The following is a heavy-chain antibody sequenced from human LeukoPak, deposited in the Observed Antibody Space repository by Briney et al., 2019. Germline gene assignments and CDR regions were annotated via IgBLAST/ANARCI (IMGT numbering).Heavy chain of an antibody. CDR3: ASVRGYRYGPAGL. CDR1: GYTFTSYD. V-gene: IGHV1-8*01. Sequence: ASVKVSCKASGYTFTSYDINWVRQATGQGLEWMGWMNPNSGNTGYAQKFQGRVTMTRNTSISTAYMELSSLRSEDTAVYYCASVRGYRYGPAGLWGQGTLVTVSS. J-gene: IGHJ4*02. CDR2: MNPNSGNT. D-gene: IGHD5-18*01.